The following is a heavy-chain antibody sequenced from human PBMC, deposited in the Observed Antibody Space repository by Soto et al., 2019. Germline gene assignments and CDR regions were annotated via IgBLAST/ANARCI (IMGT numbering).Heavy chain of an antibody. D-gene: IGHD5-12*01. Sequence: PSETLSLTCTVSGGSISSYYWSWIRQPPGKGLEWIGYIYYSGSTNYHPSLKSRVTISVDTSKNQFSLKLNSVTAADTAVYNCVSGYPWVGFDYWGQGTLVTVSS. J-gene: IGHJ4*02. CDR3: VSGYPWVGFDY. CDR1: GGSISSYY. V-gene: IGHV4-59*08. CDR2: IYYSGST.